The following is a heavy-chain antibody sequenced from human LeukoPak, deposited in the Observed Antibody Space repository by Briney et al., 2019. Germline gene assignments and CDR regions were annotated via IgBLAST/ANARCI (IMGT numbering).Heavy chain of an antibody. CDR3: AKESGGIAAAGTDLDY. V-gene: IGHV3-23*01. CDR2: ISGSGGST. D-gene: IGHD6-13*01. Sequence: GGSLRLSCAASGFTFSSYAMSWVRQAPGKGLEWVPAISGSGGSTYYADSVKGRFTISRDNSKNTLYLQMNSLRAEDTAVYYCAKESGGIAAAGTDLDYWGQGTLVTVSS. J-gene: IGHJ4*02. CDR1: GFTFSSYA.